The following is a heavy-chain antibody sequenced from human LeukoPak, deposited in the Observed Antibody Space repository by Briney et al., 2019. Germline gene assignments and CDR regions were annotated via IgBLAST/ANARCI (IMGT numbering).Heavy chain of an antibody. CDR1: GGSISSYY. D-gene: IGHD2-21*01. Sequence: SETLSLTCTVSGGSISSYYWSWIRQPPGKGLEWIGCIYHNENTYYNPSLKTRVTISVDRSKNQFSLKVSSVTAADTAVYYCARGIANGDAFDIWGQGTMVTVSS. CDR3: ARGIANGDAFDI. V-gene: IGHV4-59*12. J-gene: IGHJ3*02. CDR2: IYHNENT.